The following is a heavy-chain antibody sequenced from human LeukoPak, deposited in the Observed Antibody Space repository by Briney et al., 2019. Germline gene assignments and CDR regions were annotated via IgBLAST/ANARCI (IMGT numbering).Heavy chain of an antibody. D-gene: IGHD4-17*01. CDR3: ARVRKYGDYVEAFDY. Sequence: SETLSLTCTVSGGSISSHYWSWIRQPPGKGLEWIGYIYYSGSTNYNPSLKSRVTISVDTSKNQFSLKLRSVTAADTAVYYCARVRKYGDYVEAFDYWGQGTLVTVSS. CDR2: IYYSGST. J-gene: IGHJ4*02. CDR1: GGSISSHY. V-gene: IGHV4-59*11.